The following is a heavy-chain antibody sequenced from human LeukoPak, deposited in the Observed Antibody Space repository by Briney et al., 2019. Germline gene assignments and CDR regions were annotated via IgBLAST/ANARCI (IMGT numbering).Heavy chain of an antibody. CDR3: ARDGGTIAAAAYFDY. J-gene: IGHJ4*02. CDR2: IKQDGSDK. D-gene: IGHD6-13*01. CDR1: GFTFSSYW. Sequence: GGSLRLSCAASGFTFSSYWMSWVRQAPGKGLEWVANIKQDGSDKYYVDSVKGRFTISRDNAKTLLYLQINSLRAEDTAVYYCARDGGTIAAAAYFDYWGQGTLVTVSS. V-gene: IGHV3-7*01.